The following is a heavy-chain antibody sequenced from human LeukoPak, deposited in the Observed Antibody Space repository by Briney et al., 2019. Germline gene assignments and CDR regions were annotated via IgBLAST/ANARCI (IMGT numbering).Heavy chain of an antibody. D-gene: IGHD1-26*01. V-gene: IGHV4-34*01. CDR3: VRDLGGRSGH. CDR1: GGSFSGYY. J-gene: IGHJ4*02. CDR2: INHSGST. Sequence: SETLSLTCAVYGGSFSGYYWSWIRQPPGKGLEWIGEINHSGSTNYNPSLKSRVTISVDTSKNQFSLKVNSVTATDTAVYYCVRDLGGRSGHWGQGTLVTVSS.